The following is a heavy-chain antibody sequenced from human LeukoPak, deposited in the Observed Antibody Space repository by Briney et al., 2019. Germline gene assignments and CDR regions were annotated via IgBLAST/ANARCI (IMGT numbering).Heavy chain of an antibody. V-gene: IGHV3-30*18. Sequence: GGSLRLSCAASGFTFSSFGMHWVRQAPGKGLEWVAVISYDGNYKNYADSVKGRFTISRDNSKNTLYLQMNSLRPEDTAVYYCAKEYKGYSGYDYWGQGTLATVSS. J-gene: IGHJ4*02. D-gene: IGHD5-12*01. CDR3: AKEYKGYSGYDY. CDR2: ISYDGNYK. CDR1: GFTFSSFG.